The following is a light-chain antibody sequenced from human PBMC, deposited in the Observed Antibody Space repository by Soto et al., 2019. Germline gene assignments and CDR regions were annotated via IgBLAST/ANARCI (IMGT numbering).Light chain of an antibody. CDR1: SSDVGDYNS. Sequence: QSVLTQPRSVSGSPGQSVTVSCIGTSSDVGDYNSVSWYQQHPGKAPKLMIYDVSKRPSGVPDRFSGSKSGNTASLTISGLQAEDEADYYCCSYVGGYSYVFGIGTEVTVL. J-gene: IGLJ1*01. CDR3: CSYVGGYSYV. V-gene: IGLV2-11*01. CDR2: DVS.